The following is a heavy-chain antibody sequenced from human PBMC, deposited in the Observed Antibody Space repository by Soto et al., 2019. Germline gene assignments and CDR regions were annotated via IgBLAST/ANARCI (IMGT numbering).Heavy chain of an antibody. CDR3: ARVEWFGEVAIAC. D-gene: IGHD3-10*01. V-gene: IGHV1-69*02. Sequence: QVQLVQSGAEVKKPGSSVKVSCKASGGTFSSYTISWVRQSPGQGLEWMGRIIPILGIANYAQKFQGRVTINADKCTSTAYMELSSLRSEDTAVYYCARVEWFGEVAIACWGQGTQVTVSS. CDR2: IIPILGIA. J-gene: IGHJ4*02. CDR1: GGTFSSYT.